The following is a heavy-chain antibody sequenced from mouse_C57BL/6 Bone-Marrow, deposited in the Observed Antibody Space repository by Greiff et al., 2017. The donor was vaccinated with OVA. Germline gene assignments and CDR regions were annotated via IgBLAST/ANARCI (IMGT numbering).Heavy chain of an antibody. CDR2: LSSGGSYT. CDR1: GFTFSSYG. D-gene: IGHD1-1*01. V-gene: IGHV5-6*01. J-gene: IGHJ1*03. Sequence: EVKLVESGGDLVKPGGSLKLSCAASGFTFSSYGMSWVRQTPDKRLEWVATLSSGGSYTYYPDSVQGRFTISRDNAKNTLYLQMSSLKSEDTAMYYCARHLYGSSSYWYFDVWGTGTTVTVSS. CDR3: ARHLYGSSSYWYFDV.